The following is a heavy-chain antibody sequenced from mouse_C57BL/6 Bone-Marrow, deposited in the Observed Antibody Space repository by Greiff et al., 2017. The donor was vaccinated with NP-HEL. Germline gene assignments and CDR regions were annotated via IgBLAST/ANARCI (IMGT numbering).Heavy chain of an antibody. CDR3: ARLRGRCFDY. Sequence: VKLQQPGAELVKPGASVKLSCKASGYTFTSYWMHWVKQRPGQGLEWIGMIHPNSGSTNYNEKFKSKATLTVDKSSSTAYMQLSSLTSGDSAVYYCARLRGRCFDYWGQGTTLTVSS. CDR2: IHPNSGST. D-gene: IGHD1-1*01. V-gene: IGHV1-64*01. CDR1: GYTFTSYW. J-gene: IGHJ2*01.